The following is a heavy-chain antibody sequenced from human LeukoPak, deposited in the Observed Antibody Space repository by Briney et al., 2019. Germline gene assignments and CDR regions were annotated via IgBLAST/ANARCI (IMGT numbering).Heavy chain of an antibody. D-gene: IGHD3-10*01. CDR1: GFTFSSYA. Sequence: GGSLRLSFAASGFTFSSYAMSWGRQAPGQGLGWVSAINGRGGSTYYAHSVKGRFTISRANSKNTLYLKMNSLRVEATAVYYCARVSSMLRGPLVIYYFDFWGQGTLVTVSS. CDR2: INGRGGST. V-gene: IGHV3-23*01. CDR3: ARVSSMLRGPLVIYYFDF. J-gene: IGHJ4*02.